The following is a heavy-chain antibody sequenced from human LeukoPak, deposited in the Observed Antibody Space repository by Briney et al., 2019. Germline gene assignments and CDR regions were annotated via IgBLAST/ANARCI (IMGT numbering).Heavy chain of an antibody. CDR1: GGTFSSCA. Sequence: SVKVSCKASGGTFSSCAISWVRQAPGQGLEWMGRIIPILGIANYAQKFQGRVTITADKSTSTAYMELSSLRSDDTAVYYCARVPRRRDGYNGNWFDPWGQGTLVTVSS. J-gene: IGHJ5*02. V-gene: IGHV1-69*04. CDR3: ARVPRRRDGYNGNWFDP. D-gene: IGHD5-24*01. CDR2: IIPILGIA.